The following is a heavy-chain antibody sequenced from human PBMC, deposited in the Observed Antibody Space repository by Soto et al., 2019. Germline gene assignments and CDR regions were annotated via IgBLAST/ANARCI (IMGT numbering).Heavy chain of an antibody. CDR2: VSASGGNT. Sequence: GGSLRLSCAASGFTFSRIAMRWVRHAPGKGRGWVSAVSASGGNTYYPDSVKVRFTISRDKSKNTLYLQMNSLGAGDTAVYYCTNRKLATRPWGPAFDVWGQGTMVTVSS. CDR3: TNRKLATRPWGPAFDV. D-gene: IGHD6-6*01. CDR1: GFTFSRIA. J-gene: IGHJ3*01. V-gene: IGHV3-23*01.